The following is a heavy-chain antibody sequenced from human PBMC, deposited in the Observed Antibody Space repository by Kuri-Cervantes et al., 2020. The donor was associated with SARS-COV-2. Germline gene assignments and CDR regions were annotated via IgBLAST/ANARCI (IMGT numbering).Heavy chain of an antibody. J-gene: IGHJ4*02. D-gene: IGHD2-2*01. CDR1: GFTFSSYA. CDR3: ARANCSSTSCFKYFDY. V-gene: IGHV3-9*03. Sequence: SLKISCAASGFTFSSYAMSWVRQAPGKGLEWVSGISWNSGSIGYADSVKGRFTISRDNAKNSLYLQMNSLRAEDMALYYCARANCSSTSCFKYFDYWGQGTLVTVSS. CDR2: ISWNSGSI.